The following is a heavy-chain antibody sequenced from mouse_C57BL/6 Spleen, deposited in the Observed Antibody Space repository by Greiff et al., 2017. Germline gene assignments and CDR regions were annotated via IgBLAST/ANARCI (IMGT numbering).Heavy chain of an antibody. CDR1: GYTFTSYW. CDR3: ARRETPYFDY. J-gene: IGHJ2*01. CDR2: IDPSDSYT. Sequence: QVQLQQPGAELVKPGASVKLSCKASGYTFTSYWMQWVKQRPGQGLEWIGEIDPSDSYTNYNQKFKGKATLTVDTSSSTAYMQLSSLTSEDSAVYYCARRETPYFDYWGQGTTLTVSS. V-gene: IGHV1-50*01.